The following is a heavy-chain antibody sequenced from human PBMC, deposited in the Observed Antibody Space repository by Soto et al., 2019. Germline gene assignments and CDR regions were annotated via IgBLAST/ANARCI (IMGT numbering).Heavy chain of an antibody. D-gene: IGHD3-10*01. CDR2: INPIFGTA. V-gene: IGHV1-69*13. Sequence: GASVKVSCKASGGTFSSYAISWVRQAPGQGLEWMGGINPIFGTANYAQKFQGRVTITADESTSTAYMELSSLRSEDTAVYYCAREGSGLVGSPYFDYWGQGTLVTVSS. CDR1: GGTFSSYA. J-gene: IGHJ4*02. CDR3: AREGSGLVGSPYFDY.